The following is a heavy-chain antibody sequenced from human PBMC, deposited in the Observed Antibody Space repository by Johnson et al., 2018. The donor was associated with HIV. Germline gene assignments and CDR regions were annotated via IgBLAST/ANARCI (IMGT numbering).Heavy chain of an antibody. J-gene: IGHJ3*02. CDR2: IYSGGST. V-gene: IGHV3-66*01. CDR1: GFTFSSYW. D-gene: IGHD3-10*01. CDR3: ASSYSESDAFDI. Sequence: VQLVESGGGVVQPGGSLRLSCAASGFTFSSYWMHWVRQAPGKGLEWVSVIYSGGSTYYADSVTGRFTISRDNSKNTLYLQMNSLRVEDTAVYYCASSYSESDAFDIWGQGTMVTVSS.